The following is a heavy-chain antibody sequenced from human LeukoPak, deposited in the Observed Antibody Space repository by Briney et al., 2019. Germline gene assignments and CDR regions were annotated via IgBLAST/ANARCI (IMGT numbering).Heavy chain of an antibody. CDR2: IYSGGST. J-gene: IGHJ4*02. Sequence: GGSLRLSCAASGFTVSSNDMSWVRQAPGKGLEWVSVIYSGGSTYYADSVKGRFTISRDNSKNTLYLQMNSLRAEDTAVYYCARFDIVATSGDYWGQGTLVTVSS. D-gene: IGHD5-12*01. CDR1: GFTVSSND. V-gene: IGHV3-66*01. CDR3: ARFDIVATSGDY.